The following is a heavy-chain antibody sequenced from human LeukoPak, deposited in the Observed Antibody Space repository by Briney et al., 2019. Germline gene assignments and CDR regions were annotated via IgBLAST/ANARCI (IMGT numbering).Heavy chain of an antibody. CDR2: INPSGGST. CDR1: GYTFTSYY. J-gene: IGHJ6*03. V-gene: IGHV1-46*01. CDR3: ARGVIVVVPAATYYYYYYMDV. Sequence: ASVKVSCKASGYTFTSYYMHWVRQAPGQGLEWMGIINPSGGSTSYAQKFQGRVTMTRDMSTSTVYMELSSLRSEDTAVYYCARGVIVVVPAATYYYYYYMDVWGKGTTVTISS. D-gene: IGHD2-2*01.